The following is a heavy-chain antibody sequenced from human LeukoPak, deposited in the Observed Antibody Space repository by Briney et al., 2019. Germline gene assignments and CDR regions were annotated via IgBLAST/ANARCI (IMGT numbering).Heavy chain of an antibody. CDR1: GYTFTTSG. V-gene: IGHV1-18*01. D-gene: IGHD6-13*01. CDR2: ISGYNGNT. J-gene: IGHJ5*02. CDR3: ARDVAAAGVDP. Sequence: ASVKVSCKASGYTFTTSGTSWVRQAPGLGLEWMGWISGYNGNTDYAQKFQGRVTMTTDISTSTAYMELRSLRSDDTAVYYCARDVAAAGVDPWGQGTLVIVSS.